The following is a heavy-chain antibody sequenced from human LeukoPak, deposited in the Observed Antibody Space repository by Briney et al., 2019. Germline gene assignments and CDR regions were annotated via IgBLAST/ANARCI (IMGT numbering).Heavy chain of an antibody. D-gene: IGHD2-15*01. J-gene: IGHJ3*02. CDR3: ARDGRYCSGGSCYSSAFDI. CDR2: ISISSSYI. CDR1: GFAFSSYS. Sequence: GGSLRLSCAASGFAFSSYSMNWVRQAPGKGLEWVSSISISSSYIYYADSVKGRFTISRDNAKNSLYLQMNSLRAEDTAVYYCARDGRYCSGGSCYSSAFDIWGQGTMVTVSS. V-gene: IGHV3-21*01.